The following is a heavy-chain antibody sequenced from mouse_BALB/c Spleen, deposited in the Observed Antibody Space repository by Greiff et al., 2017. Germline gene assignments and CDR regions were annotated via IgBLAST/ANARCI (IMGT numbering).Heavy chain of an antibody. CDR1: GYTFTSYW. D-gene: IGHD2-1*01. V-gene: IGHV1-5*01. CDR2: IYPGNSDT. CDR3: TTYGNLYYAMDY. J-gene: IGHJ4*01. Sequence: EVQLQQSGTVLARPGASVKMSCKASGYTFTSYWMHRVKQRPGQGLEWIGAIYPGNSDTSYNQKFKGKAKLTAVTSTSTAYMELSSLTNEDSAVYYCTTYGNLYYAMDYWGQGTSVTVSS.